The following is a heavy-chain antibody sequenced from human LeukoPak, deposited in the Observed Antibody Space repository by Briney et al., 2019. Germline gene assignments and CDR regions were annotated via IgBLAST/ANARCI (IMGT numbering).Heavy chain of an antibody. CDR3: ARVVITMVRANWFDP. V-gene: IGHV4-34*01. CDR1: GGSFSGYY. D-gene: IGHD3-10*01. CDR2: INHSGST. J-gene: IGHJ5*02. Sequence: SETLSLTYAVYGGSFSGYYWSWIRQPPGKGLEWIGEINHSGSTNYNPSLKSRVTISVDTSKNQFSLKLSSVTAADTAVYYCARVVITMVRANWFDPGGQGTLVTVSS.